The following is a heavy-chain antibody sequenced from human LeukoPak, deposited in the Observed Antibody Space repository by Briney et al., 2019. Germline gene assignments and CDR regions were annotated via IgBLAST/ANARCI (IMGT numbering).Heavy chain of an antibody. CDR1: GFTFSSYE. Sequence: GGSLRLSCSASGFTFSSYEMNWVRQAPGKGLEWVSYISSSGSTIYYADSVKGRFTISRDNAKNSLYLQMNSLRAEDTAVYYCAKEGHSSGWYGFFDYWGQGTLVTVSS. CDR3: AKEGHSSGWYGFFDY. CDR2: ISSSGSTI. J-gene: IGHJ4*02. V-gene: IGHV3-48*03. D-gene: IGHD6-19*01.